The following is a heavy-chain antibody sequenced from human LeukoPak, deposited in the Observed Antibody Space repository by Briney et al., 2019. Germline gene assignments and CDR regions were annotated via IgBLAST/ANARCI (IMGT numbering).Heavy chain of an antibody. V-gene: IGHV4-59*01. CDR3: ARDGGSRKESAYYYYYMDV. J-gene: IGHJ6*03. Sequence: SETLSLTCTVSGGSISSYYWSWIRQPPGKGLEWIGYIYYSGSTDYNPSLKSRVTISVDTSKNQFSLKLSSVTAADTAVYYCARDGGSRKESAYYYYYMDVWGKGTTVTVSS. CDR2: IYYSGST. D-gene: IGHD2-2*01. CDR1: GGSISSYY.